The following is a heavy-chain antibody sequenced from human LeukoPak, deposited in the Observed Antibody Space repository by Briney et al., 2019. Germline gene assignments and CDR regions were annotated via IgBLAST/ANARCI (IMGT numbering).Heavy chain of an antibody. CDR1: GFTFSSYW. J-gene: IGHJ4*02. CDR2: IKQDGSEK. CDR3: ARGFHGSGSPMGRLYYFDY. D-gene: IGHD3-10*01. Sequence: LGGSLRLSCAASGFTFSSYWMSWVRQAPGKGLEWVANIKQDGSEKYYVDSVKGRFTISRDNAKNSLYLQMNSLRAEDTAVYYCARGFHGSGSPMGRLYYFDYWGQGTLVTVSS. V-gene: IGHV3-7*01.